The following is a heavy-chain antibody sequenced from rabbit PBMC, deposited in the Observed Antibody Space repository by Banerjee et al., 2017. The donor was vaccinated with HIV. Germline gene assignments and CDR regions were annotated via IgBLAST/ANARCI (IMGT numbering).Heavy chain of an antibody. CDR1: GFSFSSGYW. V-gene: IGHV1S40*01. CDR3: ARGVDYTYGYAGYAYAHNL. CDR2: IYTGSSGTT. D-gene: IGHD6-1*01. Sequence: QSLEESGGDLVKPGASLALTCTASGFSFSSGYWMYWVRQAPGKGLEWIACIYTGSSGTTYYASWVNGRFTISKTSSTTVTLQMTSLTAADTATYFCARGVDYTYGYAGYAYAHNLWGPGTLVTVS. J-gene: IGHJ4*01.